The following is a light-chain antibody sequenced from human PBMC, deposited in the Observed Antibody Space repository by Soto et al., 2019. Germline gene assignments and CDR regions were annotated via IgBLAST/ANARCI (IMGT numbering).Light chain of an antibody. CDR2: DAS. Sequence: DIRMTQSPSTLSASVGDRVTITCRASQSISSWLAWYQQKPGKAPKLLIYDASSLERGVPSRFRGSGSGTEFTLTISSLQPDDVATYFCQHYNSVSPWTFGQGTKVEIK. J-gene: IGKJ1*01. CDR3: QHYNSVSPWT. V-gene: IGKV1-5*01. CDR1: QSISSW.